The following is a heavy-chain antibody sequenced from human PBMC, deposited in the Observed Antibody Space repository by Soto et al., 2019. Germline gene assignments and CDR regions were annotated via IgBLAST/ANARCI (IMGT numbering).Heavy chain of an antibody. CDR1: GYTFTSYG. D-gene: IGHD3-3*01. J-gene: IGHJ4*02. CDR3: ARVYDFWSGYYTRGPFDY. Sequence: ASVKVSCKASGYTFTSYGISWVRQAPGQGPEWMGWISVYNGNTNYAQKFQGRVTMTTDTSTSTAYMELWSLRSDDTAVYYCARVYDFWSGYYTRGPFDYWGQGTLVTVSS. V-gene: IGHV1-18*01. CDR2: ISVYNGNT.